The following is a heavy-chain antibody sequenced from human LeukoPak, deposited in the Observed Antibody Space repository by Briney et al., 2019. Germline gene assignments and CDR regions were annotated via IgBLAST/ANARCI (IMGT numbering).Heavy chain of an antibody. J-gene: IGHJ4*02. D-gene: IGHD3-22*01. V-gene: IGHV3-9*01. CDR1: GFTFDDYA. CDR3: ALTRDYYDSSGYTFFDY. CDR2: ISWNSGSI. Sequence: PGGSLRLSCAASGFTFDDYAMHWVRHAPGKGLEWVSGISWNSGSIGYADSVKGRFTISRDNAKNSLYLQMNSLRAEDTALYYCALTRDYYDSSGYTFFDYWGQGTLVTVSS.